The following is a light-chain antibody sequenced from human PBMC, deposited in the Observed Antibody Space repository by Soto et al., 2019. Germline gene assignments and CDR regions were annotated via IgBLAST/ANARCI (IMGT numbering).Light chain of an antibody. CDR2: STN. Sequence: QAVVTQPPSASGTPGQRVTISCSGSSSNIGRDTVNWYQQLPGTAPKLLIYSTNQRPSGVPDRFSGSKSGTSASLAIGGLQSEDEADYYCATWDGSLNGWVFGGGTKLTVL. V-gene: IGLV1-44*01. J-gene: IGLJ3*02. CDR3: ATWDGSLNGWV. CDR1: SSNIGRDT.